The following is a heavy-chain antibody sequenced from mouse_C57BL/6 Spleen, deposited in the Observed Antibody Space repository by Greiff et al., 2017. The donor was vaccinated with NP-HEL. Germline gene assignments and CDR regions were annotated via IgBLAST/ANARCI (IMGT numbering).Heavy chain of an antibody. CDR1: GYTFTSYW. Sequence: VKLQQPGAELVKPGASVKLSCKASGYTFTSYWMQWVKQRPGQGLEWIGEIDPSDSYTNYNQKFKGKATLTVDTSSSTAYMQLSSLTSEDSAVYYCARRGDGMDYWGQGTSVTVSS. V-gene: IGHV1-50*01. D-gene: IGHD2-3*01. CDR2: IDPSDSYT. CDR3: ARRGDGMDY. J-gene: IGHJ4*01.